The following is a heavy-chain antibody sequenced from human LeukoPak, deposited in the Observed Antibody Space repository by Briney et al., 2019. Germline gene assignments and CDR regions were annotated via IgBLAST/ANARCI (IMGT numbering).Heavy chain of an antibody. CDR3: AREQTGLWTGHLSNWFDP. J-gene: IGHJ5*02. CDR2: MNPNSGNT. Sequence: ASVKVSCKASGYTFTSYDINWVRQATGQGLEWMGWMNPNSGNTGYAQKFQGRVTMTRNTSISTAYMELSSLRSEDTAVYYCAREQTGLWTGHLSNWFDPWGPGILVTVSS. CDR1: GYTFTSYD. D-gene: IGHD3/OR15-3a*01. V-gene: IGHV1-8*01.